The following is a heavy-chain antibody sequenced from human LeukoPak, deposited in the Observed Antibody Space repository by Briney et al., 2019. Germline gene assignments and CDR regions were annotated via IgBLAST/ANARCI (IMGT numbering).Heavy chain of an antibody. Sequence: GGSLRLSCAASGFTFSNFWMHWVRHAPGKGLVWVSHVNSDGRSINYAESVKGRFAIARDNAKNTLYPQMNSLRVEDTAVYYCARGREDLGGYPNWYFDLWGRGTLVTVSS. V-gene: IGHV3-74*01. D-gene: IGHD1-26*01. J-gene: IGHJ2*01. CDR3: ARGREDLGGYPNWYFDL. CDR1: GFTFSNFW. CDR2: VNSDGRSI.